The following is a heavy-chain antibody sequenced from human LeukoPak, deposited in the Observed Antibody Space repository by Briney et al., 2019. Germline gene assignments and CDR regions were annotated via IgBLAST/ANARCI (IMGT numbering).Heavy chain of an antibody. V-gene: IGHV1-2*02. D-gene: IGHD6-13*01. CDR2: INPNSGGT. Sequence: ASVKVSCKASGYTFTGYYMHWVRQAPGQGLEWMGWINPNSGGTNYAQKFQGRVTMTRYTSISTAYMELSRLRSDDTAVYYCARIMKQQLVLFSHYFFDYWGQGTLVTVSS. J-gene: IGHJ4*02. CDR1: GYTFTGYY. CDR3: ARIMKQQLVLFSHYFFDY.